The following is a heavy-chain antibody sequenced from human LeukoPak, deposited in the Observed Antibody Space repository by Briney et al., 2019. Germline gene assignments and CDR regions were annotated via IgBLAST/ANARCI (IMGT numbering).Heavy chain of an antibody. CDR2: IGTDSGNT. Sequence: GGSLRLSRTASGFPFIEYSMNWVRPAPGKGLEWISYIGTDSGNTKYADSVRGRFTISTDKAKNSLYLQMNSLRVEDTAVYYCARDHNYAFDNWGQGTLVSVAS. J-gene: IGHJ4*02. CDR1: GFPFIEYS. D-gene: IGHD1-1*01. V-gene: IGHV3-48*01. CDR3: ARDHNYAFDN.